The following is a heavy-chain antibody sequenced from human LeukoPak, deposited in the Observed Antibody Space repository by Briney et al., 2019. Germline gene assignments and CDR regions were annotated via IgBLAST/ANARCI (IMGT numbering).Heavy chain of an antibody. CDR1: GFTFSSYA. J-gene: IGHJ5*02. D-gene: IGHD2-2*01. Sequence: GGSLRLSCAASGFTFSSYAMSWVRQAPGKGLEWVSAISGSGGSTYYADSVKGRFTISRDNSKNTLYLQMNSLRAEDTAVYYYAKDLTAGYCSSTSCPVAGNWFDPWGQGTLVTVSS. CDR2: ISGSGGST. CDR3: AKDLTAGYCSSTSCPVAGNWFDP. V-gene: IGHV3-23*01.